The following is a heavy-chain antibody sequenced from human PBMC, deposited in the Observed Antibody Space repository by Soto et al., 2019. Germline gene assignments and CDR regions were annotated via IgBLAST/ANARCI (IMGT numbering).Heavy chain of an antibody. CDR3: ARDLNLGSFDY. Sequence: GGSLRLSCAASGFTFSSYSMNWVRQAPGKGLEWVSCISSSSSTIYYADSVKGRFTISRDNAKNSLYLQMNSLRAEDTAVYYCARDLNLGSFDYWGQGTLVTVSS. V-gene: IGHV3-48*01. CDR1: GFTFSSYS. J-gene: IGHJ4*02. CDR2: ISSSSSTI.